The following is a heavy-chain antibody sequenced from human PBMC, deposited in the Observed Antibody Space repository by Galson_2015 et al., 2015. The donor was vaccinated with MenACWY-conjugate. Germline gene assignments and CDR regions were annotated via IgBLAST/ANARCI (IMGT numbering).Heavy chain of an antibody. Sequence: SVKVSCKASGYTFTFYTMHWVRQAPGQGLEWMGWINAGNGNTKYSQKFQGRVTITRDTSASTAYMELSSLRSEDTAVYYCARESLYNWNYVHRAFDIWGQGTMVTVSS. CDR3: ARESLYNWNYVHRAFDI. D-gene: IGHD1-7*01. CDR2: INAGNGNT. J-gene: IGHJ3*02. CDR1: GYTFTFYT. V-gene: IGHV1-3*01.